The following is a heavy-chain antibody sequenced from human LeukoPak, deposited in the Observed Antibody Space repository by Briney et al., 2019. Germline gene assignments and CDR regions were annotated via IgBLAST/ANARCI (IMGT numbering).Heavy chain of an antibody. D-gene: IGHD2-15*01. Sequence: ASVKVSCKASGYTFTSYGISWVRQAPGQGLEWMGWISAYNGNTNYAQKLQGRVTMTTDTSTSTAYMELRSLRSDDTAVYYCARDLLARRYCSGGSCPPDYWGQGTLVTVSS. V-gene: IGHV1-18*01. CDR1: GYTFTSYG. J-gene: IGHJ4*02. CDR3: ARDLLARRYCSGGSCPPDY. CDR2: ISAYNGNT.